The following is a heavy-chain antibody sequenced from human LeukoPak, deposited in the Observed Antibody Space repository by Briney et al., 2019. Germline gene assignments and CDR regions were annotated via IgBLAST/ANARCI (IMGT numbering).Heavy chain of an antibody. CDR1: GGTFSSYA. J-gene: IGHJ6*02. D-gene: IGHD1-26*01. V-gene: IGHV1-69*13. Sequence: SVKVSCKASGGTFSSYAISWVRQAPGHGLEWMGGSIPIFGTANYAQKFQGRVTVTAGESTRKAYMELSSLSSEDAAVYYCARVRLRIVDGSYYYYYGMDVWGQGTTVTVS. CDR2: SIPIFGTA. CDR3: ARVRLRIVDGSYYYYYGMDV.